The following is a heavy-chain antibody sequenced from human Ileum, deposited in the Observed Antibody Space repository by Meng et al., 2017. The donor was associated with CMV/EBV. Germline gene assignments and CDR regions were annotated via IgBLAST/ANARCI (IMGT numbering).Heavy chain of an antibody. CDR2: ISGSSSAI. Sequence: GESLKISCVASGFNFNNFNMIWVRQSPGKGLEWVSYISGSSSAIYYADSVKGRFTISRDNAKYSLSLQMNRLRAEDTALYYCATEGKAVSKYWGQGNLVTVSS. J-gene: IGHJ4*02. CDR1: GFNFNNFN. V-gene: IGHV3-48*01. D-gene: IGHD4-11*01. CDR3: ATEGKAVSKY.